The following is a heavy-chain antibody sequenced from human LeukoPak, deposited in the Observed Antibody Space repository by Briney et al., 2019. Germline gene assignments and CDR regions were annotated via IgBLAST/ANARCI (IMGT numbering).Heavy chain of an antibody. CDR1: GFTFSSYS. Sequence: GGSLRLSCAASGFTFSSYSMNWVRQAPGKGLEWVSSISSGSSYIYYVDSVKGRFTISRDNAKNSLYLQMNSLRAEDTAVCYCARGVVSIAARPPYFDYWGQGTLVTVSS. V-gene: IGHV3-21*01. J-gene: IGHJ4*02. CDR2: ISSGSSYI. CDR3: ARGVVSIAARPPYFDY. D-gene: IGHD6-6*01.